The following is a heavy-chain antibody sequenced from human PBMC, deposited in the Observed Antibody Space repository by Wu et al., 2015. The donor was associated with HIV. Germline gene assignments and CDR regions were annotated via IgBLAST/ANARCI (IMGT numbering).Heavy chain of an antibody. CDR3: AKDASTISGDVIPHFFDF. J-gene: IGHJ4*02. D-gene: IGHD3-3*01. V-gene: IGHV1-2*02. CDR2: INPNNGDT. Sequence: QVQLVQSGSEVKKPGASVKVSCKTSGFTFSDYYLHWVRQAPGQGLEWMGWINPNNGDTNYAQDFRGRVTMTRDTSIHTAFMELTRLKSDDTAVFYCAKDASTISGDVIPHFFDFWGQGTLVTVSS. CDR1: GFTFSDYY.